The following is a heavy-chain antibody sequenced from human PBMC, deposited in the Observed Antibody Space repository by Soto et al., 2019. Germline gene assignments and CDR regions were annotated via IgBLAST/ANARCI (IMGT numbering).Heavy chain of an antibody. CDR3: SREYYSSGTH. CDR2: ISENGGIT. J-gene: IGHJ1*01. CDR1: GFTFGTYW. V-gene: IGHV3-74*01. Sequence: GGSMRLSCAASGFTFGTYWVQWVRQVPGEGLMWVSSISENGGITTYADSVKGRFTISRDNAKNTLYLQMNGLRVEDTAIYYCSREYYSSGTHWGQGTLVTVSS. D-gene: IGHD3-10*01.